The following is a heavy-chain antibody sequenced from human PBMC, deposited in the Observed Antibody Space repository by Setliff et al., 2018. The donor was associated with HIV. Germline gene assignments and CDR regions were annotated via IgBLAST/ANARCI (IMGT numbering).Heavy chain of an antibody. V-gene: IGHV3-15*01. CDR2: IKSKTDGETE. Sequence: GGSLRLSCAASGFTFTNAWMSWVRQAPGKGLEWVGRIKSKTDGETEDYAAPVKGRFTISRDDSKNTLYLQMNSLKTEYTAVYYCTTGTRLVDWGQGALVTVSS. J-gene: IGHJ4*02. D-gene: IGHD2-21*01. CDR3: TTGTRLVD. CDR1: GFTFTNAW.